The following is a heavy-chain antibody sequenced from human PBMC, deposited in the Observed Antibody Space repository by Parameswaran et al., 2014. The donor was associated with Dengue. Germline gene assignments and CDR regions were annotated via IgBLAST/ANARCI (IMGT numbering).Heavy chain of an antibody. CDR3: ANGRGRLNSPMVRGASGY. D-gene: IGHD3-10*01. CDR2: ISGSGGST. V-gene: IGHV3-23*01. Sequence: RWIRQPPGKGLEWVSAISGSGGSTYYADSVKGRFTISRDNSKNTLYLQMNSLRAEDTAVYYCANGRGRLNSPMVRGASGYWGQGTLVTVSS. J-gene: IGHJ4*02.